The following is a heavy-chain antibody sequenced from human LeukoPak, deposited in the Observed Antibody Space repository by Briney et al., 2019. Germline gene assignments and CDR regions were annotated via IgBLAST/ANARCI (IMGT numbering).Heavy chain of an antibody. CDR3: ARGNYDSSGYPTVY. CDR1: GFTFSTYW. Sequence: GGSLRLSCVASGFTFSTYWMSWVRQAPGKGLEWVANIKQDGSETYYVDSVKGRFTISRDNAKNSLYLQMNSLRAEDTAVYYCARGNYDSSGYPTVYWGQGTLVTVSS. V-gene: IGHV3-7*05. D-gene: IGHD3-22*01. CDR2: IKQDGSET. J-gene: IGHJ4*02.